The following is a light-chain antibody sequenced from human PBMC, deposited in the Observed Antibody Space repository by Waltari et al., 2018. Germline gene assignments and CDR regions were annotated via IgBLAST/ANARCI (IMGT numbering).Light chain of an antibody. J-gene: IGLJ2*01. CDR3: QALDRRTVEVV. Sequence: SYDLTQPPSVSVSPGQTASITCSGDKLANKKFCWYQQKPGQSPVLVIYQNNKRPSGIPERFSASNSGSTATLTISGVQSIDEADYYCQALDRRTVEVVFGGGTRLAVL. CDR2: QNN. CDR1: KLANKK. V-gene: IGLV3-1*01.